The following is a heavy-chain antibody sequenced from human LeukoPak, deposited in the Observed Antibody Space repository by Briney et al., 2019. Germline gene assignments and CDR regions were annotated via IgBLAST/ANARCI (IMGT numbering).Heavy chain of an antibody. CDR3: ARPPYSSGSFDL. D-gene: IGHD6-19*01. CDR2: ISSDGSTE. V-gene: IGHV3-30*03. J-gene: IGHJ2*01. CDR1: GFTFSIYG. Sequence: GGSLRLSCAASGFTFSIYGMHWVRQTPGKGLEWVAVISSDGSTEHYADSVKGRFTISRDNAKNTLYLQMNGLRAEDTAVYYCARPPYSSGSFDLWGRGTLVTVSS.